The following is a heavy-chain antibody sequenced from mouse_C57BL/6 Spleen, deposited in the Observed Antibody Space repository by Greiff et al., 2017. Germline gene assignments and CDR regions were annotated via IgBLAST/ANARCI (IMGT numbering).Heavy chain of an antibody. V-gene: IGHV1-39*01. Sequence: QLQQSGPELVKPGASVKISCKASGYSFTDYNMNWVKQSNGKSLEWIGVINPNYGATSYNQKFKGKATLTVDQSSSTAYMTLNSLTSEDSALYDCAIEDYYSSSYSFDYWGQGTTLTVSS. CDR1: GYSFTDYN. CDR2: INPNYGAT. D-gene: IGHD1-1*01. J-gene: IGHJ2*01. CDR3: AIEDYYSSSYSFDY.